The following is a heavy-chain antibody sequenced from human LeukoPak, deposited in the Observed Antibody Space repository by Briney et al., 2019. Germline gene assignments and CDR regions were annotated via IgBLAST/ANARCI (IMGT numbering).Heavy chain of an antibody. D-gene: IGHD2-2*01. CDR2: MNPNSGNT. CDR1: GYTFTSYD. CDR3: ASVYCSSTSCYGFDY. V-gene: IGHV1-8*01. Sequence: ASVKVSCKASGYTFTSYDINWVRQATGQGLEWMGWMNPNSGNTGYAQKFQGRVTMTRDTSTSTVYMELSSLRSEDTAVYYCASVYCSSTSCYGFDYWGQGTLVTVSS. J-gene: IGHJ4*02.